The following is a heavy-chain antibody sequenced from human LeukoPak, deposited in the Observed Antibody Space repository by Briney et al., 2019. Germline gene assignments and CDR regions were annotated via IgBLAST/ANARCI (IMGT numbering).Heavy chain of an antibody. J-gene: IGHJ4*02. CDR1: GGSISTYT. CDR2: IYASGTT. D-gene: IGHD1-26*01. Sequence: SETLSLTCSVSGGSISTYTWSWVRQTADKGLEWIGRIYASGTTNYNPSLKSRVIMSVDTSKNQFSLKLTSVTAAGTAVYYYTRGPRVGVTGGAYWGQGTLVTVSS. V-gene: IGHV4-4*07. CDR3: TRGPRVGVTGGAY.